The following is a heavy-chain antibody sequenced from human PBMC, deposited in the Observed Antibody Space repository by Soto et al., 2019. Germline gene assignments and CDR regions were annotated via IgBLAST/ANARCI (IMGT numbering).Heavy chain of an antibody. CDR3: ARGFDFDY. Sequence: PSXTLSLTCTVSGGSIGSYYWSWIRQPPGKGLEXIGYMXYRGSNNYNPXXKSRVNIXXDTSKDQFSLKLSSVTAADTAVYYCARGFDFDYWGQGTLVTVSS. D-gene: IGHD3-10*01. CDR2: MXYRGSN. V-gene: IGHV4-59*01. CDR1: GGSIGSYY. J-gene: IGHJ4*02.